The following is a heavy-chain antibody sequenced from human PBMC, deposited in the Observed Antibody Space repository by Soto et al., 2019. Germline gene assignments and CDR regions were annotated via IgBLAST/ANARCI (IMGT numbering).Heavy chain of an antibody. V-gene: IGHV1-18*01. Sequence: QVQLVQSGAEVKKPGASVKVSCKASGYTFTSYGISWVRQAPGQGLEWMGWISAYNGNTNYAQKLQGRGTMTTDKATSRAYMELRSLRSADTAVYYCARLPGRYCRGGSCYSFDSWGQGTLVTVSS. CDR1: GYTFTSYG. D-gene: IGHD2-15*01. J-gene: IGHJ4*02. CDR3: ARLPGRYCRGGSCYSFDS. CDR2: ISAYNGNT.